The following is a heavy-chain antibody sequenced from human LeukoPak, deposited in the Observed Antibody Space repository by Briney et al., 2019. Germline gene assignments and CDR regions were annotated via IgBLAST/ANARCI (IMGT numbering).Heavy chain of an antibody. D-gene: IGHD4-17*01. Sequence: ASVKVSCKASGYTFTSYGISWVRQAPGQGLEWMGWISAYNGNTNYAQKLQGRVTMTTDTSTSTAYMELSSLRTEDTAVYYCARAQDGGNSGDYPFDYWGQGTLVTVPS. CDR2: ISAYNGNT. J-gene: IGHJ4*02. V-gene: IGHV1-18*01. CDR1: GYTFTSYG. CDR3: ARAQDGGNSGDYPFDY.